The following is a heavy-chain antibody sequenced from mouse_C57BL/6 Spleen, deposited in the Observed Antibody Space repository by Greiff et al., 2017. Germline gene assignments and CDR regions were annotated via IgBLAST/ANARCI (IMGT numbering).Heavy chain of an antibody. CDR2: IYPGGGYT. V-gene: IGHV1-63*01. CDR1: GYTFTNYW. Sequence: QVQLQQSGAELVRPGTSVKMFCKASGYTFTNYWIGWAKQRPGHGLEWIGDIYPGGGYTNYNEKFKGKATLTADKSSSTAYMQFSSLTSEDSAIYYCARNYYGSSYDYFDYWGQGTTLTVSS. J-gene: IGHJ2*01. D-gene: IGHD1-1*01. CDR3: ARNYYGSSYDYFDY.